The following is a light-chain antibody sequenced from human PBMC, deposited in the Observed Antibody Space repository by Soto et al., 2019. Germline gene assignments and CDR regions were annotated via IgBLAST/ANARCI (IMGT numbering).Light chain of an antibody. J-gene: IGLJ2*01. Sequence: QSVLTQPPSVSAAPGQKVTISCSGSSSNIGNNYVSWFLHLPGTAPKLLIYDNDKRPSRIPDRFSGSKSGTSATLGITGLQTGDEADYYCGTWDRSRSAGVFGGGSKVTVL. CDR1: SSNIGNNY. CDR2: DND. CDR3: GTWDRSRSAGV. V-gene: IGLV1-51*01.